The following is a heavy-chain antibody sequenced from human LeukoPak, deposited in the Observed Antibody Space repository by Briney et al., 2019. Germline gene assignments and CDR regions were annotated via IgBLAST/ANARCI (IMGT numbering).Heavy chain of an antibody. V-gene: IGHV3-23*01. Sequence: GGSLRLSCAASGFTFSSYAMSWVRQAPGKGLEWVSAIRGSGGSTYYADSVKGRFTISRDNSKNTLYLQMNSLRAEDTAVYYCLRDHYDILTGYYGLYYFDYWGQGTLVTVSS. CDR3: LRDHYDILTGYYGLYYFDY. CDR1: GFTFSSYA. D-gene: IGHD3-9*01. CDR2: IRGSGGST. J-gene: IGHJ4*02.